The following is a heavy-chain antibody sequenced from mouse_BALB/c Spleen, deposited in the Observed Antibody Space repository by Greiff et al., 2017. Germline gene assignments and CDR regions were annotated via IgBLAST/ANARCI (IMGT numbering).Heavy chain of an antibody. CDR3: ARSFITTVVGGGFAY. CDR1: GYTFTSYW. J-gene: IGHJ3*01. V-gene: IGHV1-7*01. D-gene: IGHD1-1*01. Sequence: QVHVKQSGAELAKPGASVKMSCKASGYTFTSYWMHWVKQRPGQGLEWIGYINPSTGYTEYNQKFKDKATLTADKSSSTAYMQLSSLTSEDSAVYYCARSFITTVVGGGFAYWGQGTLVTVSA. CDR2: INPSTGYT.